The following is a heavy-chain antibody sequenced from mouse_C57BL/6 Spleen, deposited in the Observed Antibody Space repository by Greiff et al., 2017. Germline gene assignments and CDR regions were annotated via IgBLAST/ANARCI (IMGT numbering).Heavy chain of an antibody. J-gene: IGHJ4*01. V-gene: IGHV1-69*01. D-gene: IGHD3-2*02. Sequence: QVQLQQSGAELVMPGASVKLSCKASGYTFTSYWMHWVKQRPGQGLEWIGEIDPSDSYTNYNQKFKGKSTLTVDKSSSTAYMQLSSLTSEDSAVYYCARKRYIDSSGYGAMDYWGQGTSVTVSS. CDR3: ARKRYIDSSGYGAMDY. CDR2: IDPSDSYT. CDR1: GYTFTSYW.